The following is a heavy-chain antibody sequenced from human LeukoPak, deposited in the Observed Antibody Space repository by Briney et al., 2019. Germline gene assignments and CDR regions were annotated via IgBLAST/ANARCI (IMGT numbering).Heavy chain of an antibody. CDR1: GFTFSSYA. V-gene: IGHV3-23*01. Sequence: GGSLRLSCAASGFTFSSYAMSWVRQAPGKGLEWVSAISGGGGTTYYADSVKGRFTISRDNSKNTLYLQMNSLRAEDTAVYYCARGAVVRGVIPYYFDYWGQGTLVTVSS. D-gene: IGHD3-10*01. CDR3: ARGAVVRGVIPYYFDY. J-gene: IGHJ4*02. CDR2: ISGGGGTT.